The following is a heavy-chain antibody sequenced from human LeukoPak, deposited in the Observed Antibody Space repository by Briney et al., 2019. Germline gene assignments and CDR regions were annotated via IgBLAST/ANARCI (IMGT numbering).Heavy chain of an antibody. V-gene: IGHV3-30*02. J-gene: IGHJ4*02. CDR2: IRYDGNSE. D-gene: IGHD3-16*01. CDR1: GFTFSTYD. Sequence: GGSLRLSCAASGFTFSTYDMHWVRQAPGKGLQWVTFIRYDGNSESYADSVKGRFIISRDNSKNTLYLQMNSLRAEDTALYFCAKDLTYTSQGGSDSWGQGTLVIVSS. CDR3: AKDLTYTSQGGSDS.